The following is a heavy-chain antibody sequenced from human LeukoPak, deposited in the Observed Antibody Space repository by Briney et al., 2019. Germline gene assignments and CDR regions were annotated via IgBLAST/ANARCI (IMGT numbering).Heavy chain of an antibody. V-gene: IGHV3-21*01. Sequence: PGGSLRLSCAASGFTFSSYSMNWVRQAPGKGLEWVSSISSSSSCIYYADSVKGRFTISRDNAKNSLYLQMNSLRAEDTAMYYCVRGSPLGATTNWLDPWGQGTLVTVSS. CDR3: VRGSPLGATTNWLDP. J-gene: IGHJ5*02. CDR1: GFTFSSYS. D-gene: IGHD1-26*01. CDR2: ISSSSSCI.